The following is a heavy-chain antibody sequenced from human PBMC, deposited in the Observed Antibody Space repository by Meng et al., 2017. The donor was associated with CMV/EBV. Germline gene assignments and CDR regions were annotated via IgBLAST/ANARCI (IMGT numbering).Heavy chain of an antibody. CDR3: ARGGLYYYGSETRPPRAWFDP. V-gene: IGHV1-46*01. CDR2: INPSGGST. CDR1: GYTFTSYY. J-gene: IGHJ5*02. D-gene: IGHD3-10*01. Sequence: ASVKVSCKASGYTFTSYYMHWVRQAPGQGLEWMGIINPSGGSTSYAQKFQGRVTMTRDTSTSTVYMELSSLRSEDTAVYYCARGGLYYYGSETRPPRAWFDPWGQGTLVTVSS.